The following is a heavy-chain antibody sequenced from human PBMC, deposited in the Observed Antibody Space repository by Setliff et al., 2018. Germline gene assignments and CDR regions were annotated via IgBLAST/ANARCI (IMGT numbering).Heavy chain of an antibody. CDR3: AAPGGGSYRF. CDR1: GASISDSY. D-gene: IGHD1-26*01. Sequence: SETLSLTCGVSGASISDSYWSWIRQPPGKGLEWIGHILTTGNTWHNPSLKSRVTISVDTSKNQFSLNLSSVTAADTAVYYCAAPGGGSYRFWGQGTLVTVSS. V-gene: IGHV4-4*08. J-gene: IGHJ4*02. CDR2: ILTTGNT.